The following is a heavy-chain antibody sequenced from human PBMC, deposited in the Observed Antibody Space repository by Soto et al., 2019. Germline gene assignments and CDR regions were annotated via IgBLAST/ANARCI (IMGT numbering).Heavy chain of an antibody. CDR3: AREVEREFDY. CDR1: GFTFSSYA. J-gene: IGHJ4*02. V-gene: IGHV3-30*04. CDR2: VSYDGKSK. D-gene: IGHD1-1*01. Sequence: QVQLVESGGGVVQPGRSLRLSCAASGFTFSSYAMHWVRQAPGKGLEWVAVVSYDGKSKYYADSVKGRFTISRDNSKNTLYLQMNSVRAEDMSVYYCAREVEREFDYWGQGTLVTVSS.